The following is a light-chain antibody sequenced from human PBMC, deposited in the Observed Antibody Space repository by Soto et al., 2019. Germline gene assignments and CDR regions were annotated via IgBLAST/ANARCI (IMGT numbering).Light chain of an antibody. V-gene: IGKV2-28*01. CDR2: LGS. Sequence: DIVMTQSPLSLPVTPGEPASISCRSSQSLLHSNGYNYLDWYLQKPGQSPQLLIYLGSNRASGVPDRFSGSGSGTEFTLKISRVEAEDVGIYYCMQALQTPLTFGGGTKVDI. CDR1: QSLLHSNGYNY. J-gene: IGKJ4*01. CDR3: MQALQTPLT.